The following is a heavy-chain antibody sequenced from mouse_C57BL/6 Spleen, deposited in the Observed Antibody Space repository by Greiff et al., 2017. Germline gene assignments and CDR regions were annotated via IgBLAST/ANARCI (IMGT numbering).Heavy chain of an antibody. J-gene: IGHJ3*01. CDR2: ISNGGGST. CDR3: ARHQGAY. D-gene: IGHD3-2*02. CDR1: GFTFSDYY. Sequence: EVKVVESGGGLVQPGGSLKLSCAASGFTFSDYYMYWVRQTPEKRLEWVAYISNGGGSTYYPDTVKGRFTVSRYNAKNTLYLHMSRLKSEDTAMYYCARHQGAYWGQGTLVTVSA. V-gene: IGHV5-12*01.